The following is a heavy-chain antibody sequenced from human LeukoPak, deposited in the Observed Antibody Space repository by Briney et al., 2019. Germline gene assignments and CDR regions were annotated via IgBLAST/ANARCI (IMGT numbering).Heavy chain of an antibody. J-gene: IGHJ5*02. V-gene: IGHV4-34*01. CDR2: INHSGST. CDR3: ARGFLAAAGTAWFDP. CDR1: GGSFSGYY. D-gene: IGHD6-13*01. Sequence: ASETLSLTCAVYGGSFSGYYWSWIRQPPGKGLEWIGEINHSGSTNYNPSPKSRVTISVDTSKNQFSLKLSSVTAADTAVYYCARGFLAAAGTAWFDPWGQGTLVTVSS.